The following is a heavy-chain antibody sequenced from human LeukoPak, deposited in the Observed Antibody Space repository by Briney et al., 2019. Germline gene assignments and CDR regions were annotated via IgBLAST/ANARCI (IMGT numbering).Heavy chain of an antibody. CDR2: TIPIFGTA. J-gene: IGHJ4*02. CDR1: GGTFSSYA. V-gene: IGHV1-69*13. Sequence: ASVKVSCKASGGTFSSYAISWVRQAPGQGLEWMGGTIPIFGTANYAQKFQGRVTITADESTSTAYMELSSLRSEDTAVYYCAREDPGSYRFFDYWGQGTPVTVSS. CDR3: AREDPGSYRFFDY. D-gene: IGHD1-26*01.